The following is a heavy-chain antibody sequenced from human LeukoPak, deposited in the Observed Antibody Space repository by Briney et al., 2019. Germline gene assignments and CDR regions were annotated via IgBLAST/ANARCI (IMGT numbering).Heavy chain of an antibody. V-gene: IGHV1-2*02. CDR1: GYTFTGYY. J-gene: IGHJ4*02. D-gene: IGHD3-9*01. Sequence: ASVKVSCKASGYTFTGYYMHWVRQAPGQGLEWMGWINPNSGGTNYAQKFQGRVTMTRDTSISTAYMELSRLRSDDTAAYYCARDSDILTVEVYFDYWGQGTLVTVSS. CDR3: ARDSDILTVEVYFDY. CDR2: INPNSGGT.